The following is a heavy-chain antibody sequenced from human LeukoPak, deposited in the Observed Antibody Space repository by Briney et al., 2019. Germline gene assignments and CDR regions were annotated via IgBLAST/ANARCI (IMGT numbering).Heavy chain of an antibody. V-gene: IGHV3-30*18. J-gene: IGHJ4*02. CDR2: ISYDGTNK. Sequence: PGTSLRLSCAASGFTFSSYGMNWVRQAPGKGLEWVAVISYDGTNKFYVDSLRGRFTISRDNSKNTLYLQMDSLRAEDTAVYYCAKDGYYGSGTFPDYWGRGTLVTVSS. D-gene: IGHD3-10*01. CDR1: GFTFSSYG. CDR3: AKDGYYGSGTFPDY.